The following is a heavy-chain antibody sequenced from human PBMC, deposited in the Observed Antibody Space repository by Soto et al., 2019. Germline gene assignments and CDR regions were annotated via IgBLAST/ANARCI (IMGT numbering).Heavy chain of an antibody. D-gene: IGHD6-19*01. CDR1: CFTFSSYW. CDR3: VSDGSSGWHFDS. J-gene: IGHJ4*02. Sequence: PGGALKLSCESSCFTFSSYWMSWVRQAPGKGLEWVANVRQDGSQKYLVDSVKGRFTISRDNAKNSMYLQMNSLRAEDTAVYYCVSDGSSGWHFDSWGQGTLVTVSS. V-gene: IGHV3-7*01. CDR2: VRQDGSQK.